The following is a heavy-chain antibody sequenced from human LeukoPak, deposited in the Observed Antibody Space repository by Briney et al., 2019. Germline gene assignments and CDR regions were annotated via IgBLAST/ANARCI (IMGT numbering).Heavy chain of an antibody. Sequence: AASVKVSCKASGYTFTGYYMHWVRQAPGQGLEWVGRINPNSGGTNYAQKFQGRVTMTRDTSISTAYMELSRLRSDDTAVYYCARDRVRGNNWFDPWGQGTLVTVSS. V-gene: IGHV1-2*06. CDR1: GYTFTGYY. CDR2: INPNSGGT. D-gene: IGHD3-10*01. CDR3: ARDRVRGNNWFDP. J-gene: IGHJ5*02.